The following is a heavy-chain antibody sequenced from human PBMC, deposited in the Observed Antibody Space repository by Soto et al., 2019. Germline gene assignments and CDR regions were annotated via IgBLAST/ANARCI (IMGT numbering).Heavy chain of an antibody. J-gene: IGHJ4*02. D-gene: IGHD3-10*01. V-gene: IGHV4-30-4*01. CDR3: ERRFRGVYFDF. Sequence: SETLSLTCTVSGGSITSGDYYWSWIRQPPGKGLEWIGYIYYSATTYYNPSLKSRLTISIDTSKKQFSLKLSSVNAADKAVYFFERRFRGVYFDFWCQAILVTVS. CDR2: IYYSATT. CDR1: GGSITSGDYY.